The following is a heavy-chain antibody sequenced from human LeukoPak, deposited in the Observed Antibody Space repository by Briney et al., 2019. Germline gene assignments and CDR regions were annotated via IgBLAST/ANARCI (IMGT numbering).Heavy chain of an antibody. V-gene: IGHV3-48*04. CDR3: ARSPAGATYYLDD. D-gene: IGHD1-14*01. CDR2: ISNSDSTM. Sequence: GGYLRLYCEASGFTFSSYWMSWLRQAPGKGLEWVLYISNSDSTMYYADTVKGRFTISRDNAKNTLSLQMNSLRAEDTAVYYCARSPAGATYYLDDWGKGTTVTISS. CDR1: GFTFSSYW. J-gene: IGHJ6*03.